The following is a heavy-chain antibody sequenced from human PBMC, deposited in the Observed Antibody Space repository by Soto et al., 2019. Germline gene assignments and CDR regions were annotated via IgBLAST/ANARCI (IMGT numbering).Heavy chain of an antibody. D-gene: IGHD2-2*01. J-gene: IGHJ4*02. CDR1: GFTFSSYS. Sequence: VQVVESGGGLVKPGGSLRLSCAASGFTFSSYSMNWVRQAPGKGLEWVSYISSSSSYIYYADSVKGRFTISRDNAKNSLYPQMNSLRAEDTAVYYCARASYCSSNSCPFDYWGQGTLVTVSS. CDR3: ARASYCSSNSCPFDY. V-gene: IGHV3-21*01. CDR2: ISSSSSYI.